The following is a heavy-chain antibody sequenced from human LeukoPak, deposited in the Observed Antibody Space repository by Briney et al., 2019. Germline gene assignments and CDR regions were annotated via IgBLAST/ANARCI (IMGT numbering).Heavy chain of an antibody. J-gene: IGHJ3*02. Sequence: GRSLRLSCAASGFTFSSYGMHWVRHTPGKGLEWVAVIWNDGSKKYYADSVKGRFTISRDDSKNTLSLQMNSLRAEDTAVYYCATLNGHAFDIWGQGTMVTVSS. CDR3: ATLNGHAFDI. D-gene: IGHD1-1*01. V-gene: IGHV3-33*01. CDR1: GFTFSSYG. CDR2: IWNDGSKK.